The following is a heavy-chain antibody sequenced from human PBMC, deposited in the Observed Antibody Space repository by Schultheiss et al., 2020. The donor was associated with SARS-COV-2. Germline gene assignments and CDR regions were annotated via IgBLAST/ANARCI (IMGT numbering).Heavy chain of an antibody. CDR3: ARGYCSGGSCYCLDY. J-gene: IGHJ4*02. V-gene: IGHV3-53*01. Sequence: RGSLRLSCAASGFTFDDYAMHWVRQAPGKGLEWVSVIYSGGSTYYADSVKGRFTISRDNSKNTLYLQMNSLRAEDTAVYYCARGYCSGGSCYCLDYWGQGTLVTVSS. D-gene: IGHD2-15*01. CDR1: GFTFDDYA. CDR2: IYSGGST.